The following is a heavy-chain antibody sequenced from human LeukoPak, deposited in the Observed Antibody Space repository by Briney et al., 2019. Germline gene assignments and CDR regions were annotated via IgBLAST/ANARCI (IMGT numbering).Heavy chain of an antibody. CDR2: IKSKTHGGTT. CDR3: TTWNYDILTGYSI. Sequence: GGSLRLSCAASGFTFSDYYMTWIRQAPGKGLEWVGRIKSKTHGGTTDYAAAVKGRFTISRDDSKSTLYLQMNSLKTEDTALYYCTTWNYDILTGYSIWGQGTLVTVSS. J-gene: IGHJ4*02. CDR1: GFTFSDYY. V-gene: IGHV3-15*01. D-gene: IGHD3-9*01.